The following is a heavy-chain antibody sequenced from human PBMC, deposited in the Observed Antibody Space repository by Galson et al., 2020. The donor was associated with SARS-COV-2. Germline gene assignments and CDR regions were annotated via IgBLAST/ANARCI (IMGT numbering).Heavy chain of an antibody. CDR2: INPSGGST. V-gene: IGHV1-46*01. D-gene: IGHD3-3*01. CDR1: GYTFTSYY. J-gene: IGHJ4*02. CDR3: ARDNLPFTIFGVTDY. Sequence: ASVKVSCKASGYTFTSYYMHWVRQAPGRGLEWMGIINPSGGSTSYAQKFQGRVTMTRDTSTSTVYMELSSLRSEDTAVYYCARDNLPFTIFGVTDYWGQGTLVTVSS.